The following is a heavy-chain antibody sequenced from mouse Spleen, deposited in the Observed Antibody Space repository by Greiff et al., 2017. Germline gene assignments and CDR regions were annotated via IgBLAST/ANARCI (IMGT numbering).Heavy chain of an antibody. Sequence: VQLQQSGPGLVKPSQSLSLTCSVTGYSITSGYYWNWIRQFPGNKLEWMGYISYDGSNNYNPSLKNRISITRDTSKNQFFLKLNSVTTEDTATYYCARYGNYRYFDVWGAGTTVTVSS. D-gene: IGHD2-1*01. CDR3: ARYGNYRYFDV. V-gene: IGHV3-6*01. CDR1: GYSITSGYY. CDR2: ISYDGSN. J-gene: IGHJ1*01.